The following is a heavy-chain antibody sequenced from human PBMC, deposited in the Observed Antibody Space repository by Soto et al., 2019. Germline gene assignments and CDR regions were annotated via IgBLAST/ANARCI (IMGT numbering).Heavy chain of an antibody. D-gene: IGHD5-18*01. CDR1: GYTFTSYY. CDR2: INPSGGST. Sequence: ASVKVSCKASGYTFTSYYMHWVRQAPGQGLEWMGIINPSGGSTSYAQKFQSRVTMTRDTSTSTVYMELSSLRSEDTAVYYCARGGFGGYSYGLIWFDPWGRGTLVTVSS. CDR3: ARGGFGGYSYGLIWFDP. J-gene: IGHJ5*02. V-gene: IGHV1-46*01.